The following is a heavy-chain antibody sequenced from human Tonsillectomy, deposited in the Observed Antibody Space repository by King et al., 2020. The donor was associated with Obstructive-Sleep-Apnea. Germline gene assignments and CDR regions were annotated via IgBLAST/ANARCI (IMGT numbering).Heavy chain of an antibody. Sequence: QLVQSGAEVKKPGESLKISCKGSGYSFNSYWIGWVRQMPGKCLEWMGVIYPCGSNTSYIPSFQGQVTFSADKSISTAYPQWSSLKASDTAMYYCAKADYSSGWSTFDFWGQGTLVTVSS. CDR2: IYPCGSNT. V-gene: IGHV5-51*01. CDR1: GYSFNSYW. J-gene: IGHJ4*02. CDR3: AKADYSSGWSTFDF. D-gene: IGHD6-19*01.